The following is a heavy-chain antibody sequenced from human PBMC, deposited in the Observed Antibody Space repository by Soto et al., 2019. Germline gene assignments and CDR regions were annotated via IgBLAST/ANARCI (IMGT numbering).Heavy chain of an antibody. V-gene: IGHV3-49*04. Sequence: QPGWSLRLSCTASGFTVGIYATSLVRQAPGKGLEWVGFIRSKAYGGTTEYAASVKGRFTISRDDSKSIAYLQMNSLKTEDTAVYYCTRDKYLGAGGYYYGMDVWGEGTTVTVSS. CDR3: TRDKYLGAGGYYYGMDV. CDR2: IRSKAYGGTT. D-gene: IGHD3-10*01. J-gene: IGHJ6*01. CDR1: GFTVGIYA.